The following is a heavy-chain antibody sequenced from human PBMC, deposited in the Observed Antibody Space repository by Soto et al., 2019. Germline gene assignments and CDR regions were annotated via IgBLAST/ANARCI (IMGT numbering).Heavy chain of an antibody. V-gene: IGHV3-11*01. D-gene: IGHD6-19*01. CDR2: ISSSGSTI. CDR3: ASASARSSPLGPLDY. CDR1: GFTFGDYY. Sequence: GGSLRLSCAASGFTFGDYYMSWIRQAPGKGLEWVSYISSSGSTIYYADSVKGRFTISRDNAKNSLYLQMNSLRAEDTAVYYCASASARSSPLGPLDYWGKGTLVTVSS. J-gene: IGHJ4*02.